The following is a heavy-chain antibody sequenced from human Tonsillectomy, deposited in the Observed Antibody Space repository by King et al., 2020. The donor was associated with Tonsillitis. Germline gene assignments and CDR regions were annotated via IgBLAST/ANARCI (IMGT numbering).Heavy chain of an antibody. D-gene: IGHD4-23*01. V-gene: IGHV4-34*01. CDR3: ARGDHDYGGGNFDL. Sequence: VQLQQWGAGLLKPSETLSLTCAVYGGSFSGYYWTWIRQPPGKGLEWIGEINQRGSTNYNPSLKSRVTISVDTSKNQFSLKLSSVTAADTAVYYCARGDHDYGGGNFDLWGRATLVTVSS. J-gene: IGHJ2*01. CDR2: INQRGST. CDR1: GGSFSGYY.